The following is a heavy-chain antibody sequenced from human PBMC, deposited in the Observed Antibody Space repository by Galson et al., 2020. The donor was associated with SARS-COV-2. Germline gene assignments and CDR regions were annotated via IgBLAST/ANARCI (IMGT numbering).Heavy chain of an antibody. CDR2: IWYDGSNK. D-gene: IGHD2-2*01. Sequence: TGGSLRLSCAASGFTFSSYGMHWVRQAPGKGLEWVAVIWYDGSNKYYADSVKGRFTISRDNSKNTLYLQMNSLRAEDTAVYYCARDGQLLYAFDIWGQGTMVTVSS. CDR3: ARDGQLLYAFDI. CDR1: GFTFSSYG. J-gene: IGHJ3*02. V-gene: IGHV3-33*01.